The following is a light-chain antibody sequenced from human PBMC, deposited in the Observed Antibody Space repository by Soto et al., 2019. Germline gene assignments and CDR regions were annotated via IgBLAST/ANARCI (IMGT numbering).Light chain of an antibody. V-gene: IGLV2-11*01. CDR2: DVS. CDR3: CSYAGSYTWV. CDR1: SSDVGNYNY. Sequence: QSALTQPASVSGSPGQSITISCTGTSSDVGNYNYVSWYQQHPGKAPKLMIYDVSKRPSGVPDCFSGSKSGNTASLTISGLQAEDEADYYCCSYAGSYTWVFGGGTKLTVL. J-gene: IGLJ3*02.